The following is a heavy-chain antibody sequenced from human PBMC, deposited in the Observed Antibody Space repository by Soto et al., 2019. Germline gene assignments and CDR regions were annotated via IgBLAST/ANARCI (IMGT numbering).Heavy chain of an antibody. CDR2: ISSSGSTI. J-gene: IGHJ6*03. CDR1: GFTFSDYY. CDR3: ARDVEGSGSYFPYYYYYMDV. Sequence: QVQLVESGGGLVKPGGSLRLSCAASGFTFSDYYMSWIRQAPGKGLEWVSYISSSGSTIYYADSVKGRFTISRDNAKNSLYLQMNSLRAEDTAVYYCARDVEGSGSYFPYYYYYMDVWGKGTTVTVSS. D-gene: IGHD3-10*01. V-gene: IGHV3-11*01.